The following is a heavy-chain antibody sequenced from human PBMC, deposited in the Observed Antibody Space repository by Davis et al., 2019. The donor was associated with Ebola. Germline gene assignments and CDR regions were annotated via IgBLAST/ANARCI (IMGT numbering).Heavy chain of an antibody. V-gene: IGHV3-53*01. D-gene: IGHD3-22*01. CDR3: ARDFSPDSSGSGY. CDR2: LYSGGTT. CDR1: GFTVSNNY. Sequence: GESLKISCAASGFTVSNNYMSWVRQAPGKGLEWVSVLYSGGTTYYADSVKGRFTISRDNSKNTLYLQMNSLRAEDTAVYYRARDFSPDSSGSGYWGQGTLVTVSS. J-gene: IGHJ4*02.